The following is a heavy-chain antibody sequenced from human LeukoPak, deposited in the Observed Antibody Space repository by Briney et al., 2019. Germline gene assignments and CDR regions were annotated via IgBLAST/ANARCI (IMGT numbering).Heavy chain of an antibody. Sequence: SVKVSCKASGGTFSSYAISWVRQAPGQGLEWMGRIIPILGIANYPQKFQGRVTITADKSTSTAYMELSSLRSEDTAVYYCARDPTAMVKTFDYWGQGTLVTVSS. CDR3: ARDPTAMVKTFDY. J-gene: IGHJ4*02. V-gene: IGHV1-69*04. D-gene: IGHD5-18*01. CDR1: GGTFSSYA. CDR2: IIPILGIA.